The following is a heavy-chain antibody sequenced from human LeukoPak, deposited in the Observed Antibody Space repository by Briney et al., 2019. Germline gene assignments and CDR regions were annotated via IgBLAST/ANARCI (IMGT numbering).Heavy chain of an antibody. J-gene: IGHJ4*02. V-gene: IGHV3-23*01. D-gene: IGHD3-10*01. CDR3: ARGGRPDY. CDR1: GFTFSSYA. Sequence: GGSLRLSCVASGFTFSSYAMSWARQAPGKGLEWVLGISSSGSGGNTYYADSVKGRFTISRDNAKNSLYLQMSSLRAEDTAVYYCARGGRPDYWGQGTLVTVSS. CDR2: ISSSGSGGNT.